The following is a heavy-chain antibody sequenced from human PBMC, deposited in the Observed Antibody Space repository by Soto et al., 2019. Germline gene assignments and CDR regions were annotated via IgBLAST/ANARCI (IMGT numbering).Heavy chain of an antibody. CDR2: IIPIFGTA. CDR3: ARDGAILTGYYLYDY. V-gene: IGHV1-69*13. J-gene: IGHJ4*02. Sequence: SVKVSCKASGGTFSSYAISWVRQAPGQGLEWMGGIIPIFGTANYAQKFQGRVTITADESTSTAYMELSSLRSEDTAVYYCARDGAILTGYYLYDYWGQGTLVTVSS. CDR1: GGTFSSYA. D-gene: IGHD3-9*01.